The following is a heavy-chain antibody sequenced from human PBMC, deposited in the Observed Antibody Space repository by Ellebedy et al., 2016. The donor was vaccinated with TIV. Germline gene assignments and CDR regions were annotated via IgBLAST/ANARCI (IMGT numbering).Heavy chain of an antibody. CDR1: GFTFSNYW. Sequence: PGGSLRLSCAASGFTFSNYWMSWVRQAPGKGLEWVASIKQDGSEKSYVDSVKGRFTISRDNAKNSLYLQMNSLRAEDTAVYYCARLGHGSGSSDWFDPWGQGTLVTVSS. CDR3: ARLGHGSGSSDWFDP. V-gene: IGHV3-7*01. J-gene: IGHJ5*02. D-gene: IGHD3-10*01. CDR2: IKQDGSEK.